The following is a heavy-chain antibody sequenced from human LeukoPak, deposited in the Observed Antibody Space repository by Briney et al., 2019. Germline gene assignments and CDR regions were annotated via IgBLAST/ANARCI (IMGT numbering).Heavy chain of an antibody. J-gene: IGHJ3*02. CDR2: ISYDGSNK. D-gene: IGHD4-11*01. CDR1: GFTFCGYA. CDR3: ASRIDYSFAFDI. V-gene: IGHV3-30*04. Sequence: PGRSLRLSCAASGFTFCGYAMHWVRQAPGKELVWVAVISYDGSNKYYADSVKVRFTISRDNSKNTLYLQMHSLRAEDTAVYYCASRIDYSFAFDIWGQGTMVTVSS.